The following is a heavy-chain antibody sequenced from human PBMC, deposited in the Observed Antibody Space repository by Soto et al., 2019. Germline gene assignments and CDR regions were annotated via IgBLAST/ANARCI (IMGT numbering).Heavy chain of an antibody. CDR1: GGSISSSSYF. Sequence: PSETLSLTCSVSGGSISSSSYFWGWIRQPPGTGLEWIGEINHSGSTNYNPSLKSRVTISVDTSKNQFSLKLSSVTAADTAVYYCARKVVRGAFDYWGQGTLVTVSS. CDR3: ARKVVRGAFDY. V-gene: IGHV4-39*07. D-gene: IGHD3-10*01. J-gene: IGHJ4*02. CDR2: INHSGST.